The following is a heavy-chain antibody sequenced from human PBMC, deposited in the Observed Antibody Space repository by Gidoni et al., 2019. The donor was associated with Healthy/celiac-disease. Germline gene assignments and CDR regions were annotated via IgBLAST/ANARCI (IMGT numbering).Heavy chain of an antibody. Sequence: EVQLLESGGGLVQPGGSLRLACAASGFTFSSYAMSWVRQAPGKGLEWVSAIRGSGGSTYYAASVKGRFTISSDNSKNTLYLQMNSLRAEDTAVYYCAKVASAAPLDYWGQGTLVTVSS. D-gene: IGHD2-2*01. J-gene: IGHJ4*02. CDR1: GFTFSSYA. V-gene: IGHV3-23*01. CDR3: AKVASAAPLDY. CDR2: IRGSGGST.